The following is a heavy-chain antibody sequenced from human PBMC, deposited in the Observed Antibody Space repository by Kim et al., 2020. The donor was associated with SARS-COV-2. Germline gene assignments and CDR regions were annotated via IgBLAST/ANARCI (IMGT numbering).Heavy chain of an antibody. D-gene: IGHD3-10*01. CDR1: GYSFTSYW. V-gene: IGHV5-51*01. CDR2: IYPGDSDT. CDR3: ARVPGGPDYYGSGAAEN. Sequence: GESLKISCKGSGYSFTSYWIGWVRQMPGKGLEWMGIIYPGDSDTRYSPSFQGQVTISADKSISTAYLQWSSLKASDTGMYFCARVPGGPDYYGSGAAENWGQGTLVTVSS. J-gene: IGHJ4*02.